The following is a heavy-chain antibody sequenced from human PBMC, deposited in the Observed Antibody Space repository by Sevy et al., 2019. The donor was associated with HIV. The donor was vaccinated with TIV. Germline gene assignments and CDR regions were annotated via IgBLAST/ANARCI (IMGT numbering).Heavy chain of an antibody. CDR3: AREIGGGNSF. CDR1: GFTFSSFW. Sequence: GGSLRLSCAASGFTFSSFWMHWVRQAPGKGLEWVANIKQDGSEKYYVHSVKGRFTISRDNAKNSLYLQMNSLRAEDTALYYCAREIGGGNSFWGQGTLVTVSS. CDR2: IKQDGSEK. D-gene: IGHD1-1*01. J-gene: IGHJ4*02. V-gene: IGHV3-7*01.